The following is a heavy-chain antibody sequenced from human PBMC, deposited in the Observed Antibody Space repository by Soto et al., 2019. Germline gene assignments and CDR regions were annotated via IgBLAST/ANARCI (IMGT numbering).Heavy chain of an antibody. CDR1: GFTFSNAW. V-gene: IGHV3-15*01. CDR2: IKSKTDGGTT. CDR3: TTVRPVYCSGGSCYGSGRGYFDL. Sequence: EVQLVESGGGLVKPGGSLRLSCAASGFTFSNAWMSWVRQAPGKGLEWVGRIKSKTDGGTTDYAAPVKGRFTISRDDSKNTLYLQMNSLKTEDTAVYYCTTVRPVYCSGGSCYGSGRGYFDLWGRGTLVTVSS. J-gene: IGHJ2*01. D-gene: IGHD2-15*01.